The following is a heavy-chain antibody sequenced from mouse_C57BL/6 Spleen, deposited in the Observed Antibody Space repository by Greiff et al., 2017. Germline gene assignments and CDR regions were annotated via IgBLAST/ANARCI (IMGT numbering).Heavy chain of an antibody. D-gene: IGHD2-3*01. J-gene: IGHJ2*01. V-gene: IGHV5-4*03. Sequence: EVKLVESGGGLVKPGGSLKLSCAASGFTFSSYAMSWVRQTPEKRLEWVATISDGGSYTYYPDNVKGRFTISRDNAKNNLYLQMSHLKSEDTAMYYGASLYDGSYGVYFDYWGKGTTLTVSS. CDR3: ASLYDGSYGVYFDY. CDR2: ISDGGSYT. CDR1: GFTFSSYA.